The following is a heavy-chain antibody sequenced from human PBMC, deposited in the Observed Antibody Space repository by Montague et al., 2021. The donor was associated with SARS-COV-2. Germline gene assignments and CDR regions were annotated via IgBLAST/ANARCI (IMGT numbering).Heavy chain of an antibody. CDR3: ASGKYYDFWSGYYNNDYVSGMDV. V-gene: IGHV4-4*07. CDR1: GGSISSYY. Sequence: SETLSLTCTVSGGSISSYYWSWIRQSAGKGLEWIGLIHTNGSTDYNPSLNSRVTMSVDTSKNQFSLKLSSVTAADTAVYYCASGKYYDFWSGYYNNDYVSGMDVWGQGTTVTVSS. J-gene: IGHJ6*02. CDR2: IHTNGST. D-gene: IGHD3-3*01.